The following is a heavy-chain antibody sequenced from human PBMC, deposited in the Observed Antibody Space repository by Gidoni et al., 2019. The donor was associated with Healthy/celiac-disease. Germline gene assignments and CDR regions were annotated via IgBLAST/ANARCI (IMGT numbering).Heavy chain of an antibody. J-gene: IGHJ5*02. CDR2: INHSGST. CDR3: ARAARFNYGSGSYYLWFDP. D-gene: IGHD3-10*01. Sequence: QVQLQQSGAGLSKPSETLSLTCAVYGGSFSGYYWSWIRQPPGKGLEWIGEINHSGSTNYNPSLKSRVTISVDTSKNQFSLKLSSVTAADTAVYYCARAARFNYGSGSYYLWFDPWGQGTLVTVSS. V-gene: IGHV4-34*01. CDR1: GGSFSGYY.